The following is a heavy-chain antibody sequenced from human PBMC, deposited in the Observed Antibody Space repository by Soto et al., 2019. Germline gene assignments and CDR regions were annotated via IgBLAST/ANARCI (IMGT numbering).Heavy chain of an antibody. CDR1: GGTFSSYA. CDR3: ARDGGSGSYGFYYYGMDV. V-gene: IGHV1-69*05. J-gene: IGHJ6*02. Sequence: SVKVSCKASGGTFSSYAISWVRQAPGQGLEWMGGIIPIFGTANYAQKFQGRVTLTTEESTSTAYMELSSLRSEDTAVYYCARDGGSGSYGFYYYGMDVWGQGTTVTAP. CDR2: IIPIFGTA. D-gene: IGHD3-10*01.